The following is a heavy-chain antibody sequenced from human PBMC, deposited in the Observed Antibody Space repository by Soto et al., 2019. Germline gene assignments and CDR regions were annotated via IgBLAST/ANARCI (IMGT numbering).Heavy chain of an antibody. J-gene: IGHJ3*02. D-gene: IGHD1-26*01. CDR2: NIPILGSA. CDR3: ASRERVDAFDI. V-gene: IGHV1-69*01. CDR1: GGTFSSYA. Sequence: QVQLVQSGAEVKKPGSSVKVSCKASGGTFSSYAISWVRQAPGPGLEWMGGNIPILGSANYAQKFQDRVTITAGESTSTTYRELSSLRAEDAAVYFCASRERVDAFDIWGQGTMVTVSS.